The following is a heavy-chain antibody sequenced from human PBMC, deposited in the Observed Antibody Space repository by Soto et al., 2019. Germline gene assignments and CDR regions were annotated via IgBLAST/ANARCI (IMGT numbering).Heavy chain of an antibody. Sequence: QVQLVQSGAEVKKPGSSVKVSCTASEGTFNSYTISWVRQAPGQGLEWMGRVIPIVGMANFAQKFQGRVMITANKTTSTAYMVLSSLRSDDTAVYYCATNYGSGSTHFDYWGQGTLVTVSS. V-gene: IGHV1-69*02. CDR3: ATNYGSGSTHFDY. CDR2: VIPIVGMA. D-gene: IGHD3-10*01. J-gene: IGHJ4*02. CDR1: EGTFNSYT.